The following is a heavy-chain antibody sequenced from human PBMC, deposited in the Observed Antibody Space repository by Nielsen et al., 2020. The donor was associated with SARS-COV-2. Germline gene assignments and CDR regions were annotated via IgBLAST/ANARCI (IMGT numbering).Heavy chain of an antibody. D-gene: IGHD3-22*01. J-gene: IGHJ6*02. CDR2: IYPGDSDT. CDR3: ARQYYDSRDGMDV. V-gene: IGHV5-51*01. CDR1: GYSFTSYW. Sequence: GESLKISCKGSGYSFTSYWIGWVRQMPGKGLGWMGIIYPGDSDTRYSPSFQGQVTISADKSISTAYLQWSSLKASDTAMYYCARQYYDSRDGMDVWGQGTTVTVSS.